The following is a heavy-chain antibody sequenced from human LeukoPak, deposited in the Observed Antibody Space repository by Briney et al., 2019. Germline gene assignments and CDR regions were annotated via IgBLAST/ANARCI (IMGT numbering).Heavy chain of an antibody. Sequence: AGGSLRLSCAASGFTVSSNYMSWVRQAPGKGLEWVSVIYSGGSTYYADSVKGRFTISRDNSKNTLYLQMNSLRAEDTAVYYCAKDRGGSGSYYPPTEYYFDYWGQGTLVTVSS. CDR1: GFTVSSNY. D-gene: IGHD3-10*01. CDR3: AKDRGGSGSYYPPTEYYFDY. V-gene: IGHV3-53*01. CDR2: IYSGGST. J-gene: IGHJ4*02.